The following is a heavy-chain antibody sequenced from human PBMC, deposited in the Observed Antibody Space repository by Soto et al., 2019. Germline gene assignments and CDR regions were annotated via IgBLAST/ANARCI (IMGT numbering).Heavy chain of an antibody. CDR1: CGSFSGCC. CDR2: INHSGST. V-gene: IGHV4-34*01. J-gene: IGHJ6*03. Sequence: SETLSLTFAGYCGSFSGCCGVWIRQPPGNGLEWIGEINHSGSTNYNPSLKSRVTISVDTSKNQFSLKLSSVTAADTAVYYCARGLHYYGSGSYGPPGYYYYMDVWGKGTTVS. D-gene: IGHD3-10*01. CDR3: ARGLHYYGSGSYGPPGYYYYMDV.